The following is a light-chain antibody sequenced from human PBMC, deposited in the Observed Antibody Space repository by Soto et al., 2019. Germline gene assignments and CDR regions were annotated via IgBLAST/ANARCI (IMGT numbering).Light chain of an antibody. V-gene: IGKV1-39*01. J-gene: IGKJ2*01. CDR2: AAS. CDR3: QQSSNIPYT. Sequence: DIQMTQSPSSLSASVGDRVTITCRASQTISTSLNWYKQNPGKAPTLLIYAASSLQSGVQSRFSGSGSGKDFTLPISSLQPEDFATYYCQQSSNIPYTLGQGTKLEIK. CDR1: QTISTS.